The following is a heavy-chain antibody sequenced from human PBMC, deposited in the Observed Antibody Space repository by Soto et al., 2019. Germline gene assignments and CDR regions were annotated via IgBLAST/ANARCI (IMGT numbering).Heavy chain of an antibody. CDR3: ARQEGATVLFYYGMDV. CDR2: IYPGDSAT. V-gene: IGHV5-51*01. Sequence: GESLKISCKGSGYNFTNYWIGWVRQMPGKGLEWMGIIYPGDSATRYSPSFRGQVTISADKSISAAYLQWSRLKASDTAMYYCARQEGATVLFYYGMDVWGQGTTVTVSS. J-gene: IGHJ6*02. CDR1: GYNFTNYW. D-gene: IGHD1-26*01.